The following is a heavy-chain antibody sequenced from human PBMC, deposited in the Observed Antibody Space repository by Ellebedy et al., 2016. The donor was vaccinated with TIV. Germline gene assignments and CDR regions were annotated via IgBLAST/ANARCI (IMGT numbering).Heavy chain of an antibody. CDR3: AVGAGTYEYGLDI. D-gene: IGHD3-10*01. V-gene: IGHV5-51*01. Sequence: GESLKISCQGSGYSFSNYWIGWVRQMPGKGLEWMGIINPADSDTRYSPSFQGQVTISADKSISSAHLQWSSLKASDTAIYYCAVGAGTYEYGLDIWGQGTAVSVSS. CDR2: INPADSDT. J-gene: IGHJ6*02. CDR1: GYSFSNYW.